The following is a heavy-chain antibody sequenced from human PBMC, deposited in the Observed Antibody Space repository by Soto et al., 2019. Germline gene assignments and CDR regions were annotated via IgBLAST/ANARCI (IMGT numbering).Heavy chain of an antibody. CDR2: ISSSGSTI. J-gene: IGHJ4*02. CDR3: ARRTKSLSFDY. D-gene: IGHD2-8*01. CDR1: GFTFTTYA. V-gene: IGHV3-11*01. Sequence: GGSLRLSCAASGFTFTTYAMSWVRQASGKGLEWVSYISSSGSTIYYADSVKGRFTISRDNAKNSLYLQMNSLRAEDTAVYYCARRTKSLSFDYWGQGTLVTVSS.